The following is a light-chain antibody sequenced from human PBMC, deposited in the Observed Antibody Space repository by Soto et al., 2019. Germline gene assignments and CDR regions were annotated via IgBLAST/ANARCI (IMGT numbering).Light chain of an antibody. CDR1: SSDVGGYNY. CDR2: DVS. Sequence: QSALTQPASVSGSPGQSITISCTGTSSDVGGYNYVSWYQQHPGKAPKLMIYDVSNRPSGVSSRFSVSKSGNTASLTISGLQAEDEADYYCSSYTSSSTLHLVFGGGTKLTVL. J-gene: IGLJ2*01. CDR3: SSYTSSSTLHLV. V-gene: IGLV2-14*01.